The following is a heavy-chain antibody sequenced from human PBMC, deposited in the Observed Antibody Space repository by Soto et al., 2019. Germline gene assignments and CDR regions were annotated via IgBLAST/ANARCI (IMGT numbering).Heavy chain of an antibody. Sequence: PSETLSLTCTVSGGSISSGDYYWSWIRQPPGKGLEWIGYIYYSGSTYYNPSLKSRVTISVDTSKNQFSLKLSSVTAADTAVYYCARDAPIYSNRARGTKGGMDVWGQGTTVTVSS. CDR3: ARDAPIYSNRARGTKGGMDV. V-gene: IGHV4-30-4*01. J-gene: IGHJ6*02. CDR2: IYYSGST. CDR1: GGSISSGDYY. D-gene: IGHD4-4*01.